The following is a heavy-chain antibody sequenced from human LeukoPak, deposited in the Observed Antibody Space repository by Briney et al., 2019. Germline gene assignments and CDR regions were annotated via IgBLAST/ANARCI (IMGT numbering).Heavy chain of an antibody. CDR2: IYSGGSA. CDR1: GFTVSSNY. CDR3: ASDSGSYYNDAFDI. Sequence: GGSLRLSCAASGFTVSSNYMSWVRQAPGKGLEWVSVIYSGGSAYYADSVKGRFTISRHNSKNTLYLQMNSLRAEDTAVYYCASDSGSYYNDAFDIWGQGTMVTVSS. J-gene: IGHJ3*02. V-gene: IGHV3-53*04. D-gene: IGHD3-10*01.